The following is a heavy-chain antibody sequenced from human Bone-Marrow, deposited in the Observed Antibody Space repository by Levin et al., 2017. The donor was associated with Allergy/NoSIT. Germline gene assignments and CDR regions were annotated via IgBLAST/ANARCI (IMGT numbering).Heavy chain of an antibody. J-gene: IGHJ6*02. V-gene: IGHV3-9*01. CDR2: IGWNGGTT. CDR1: GFNFDQYA. Sequence: LSLTCAASGFNFDQYALHWVRQIPGKGLEWISGIGWNGGTTGYAESVKGRFIISRDNAKNPLSLQMNSLTSDDTALYFCVKGLSGDYYYYGMDVWGQGTTVTVS. D-gene: IGHD2-15*01. CDR3: VKGLSGDYYYYGMDV.